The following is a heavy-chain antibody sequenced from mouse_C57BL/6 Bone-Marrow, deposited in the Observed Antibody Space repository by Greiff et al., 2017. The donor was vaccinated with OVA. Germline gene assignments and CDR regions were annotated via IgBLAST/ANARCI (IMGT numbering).Heavy chain of an antibody. J-gene: IGHJ3*01. Sequence: DVHLVESGGGLVQPGGSLKLSCAASGFTFSDYYMYWVRQTPEKRLEWVAYISNGGGSTYYPDTVKGRFTISRDNAKNTLYLQMSRLKSEDTAMYYCARGGEFAYWGQGTLVTVSA. CDR2: ISNGGGST. V-gene: IGHV5-12*01. CDR1: GFTFSDYY. CDR3: ARGGEFAY.